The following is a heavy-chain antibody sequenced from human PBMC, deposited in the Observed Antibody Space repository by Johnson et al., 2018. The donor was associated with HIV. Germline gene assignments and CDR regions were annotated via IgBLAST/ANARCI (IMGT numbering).Heavy chain of an antibody. CDR2: IKQDGSEK. V-gene: IGHV3-7*01. Sequence: VQLVESGGGVVQPGRSLRLSCAASGFTFYYYWMTWVRQAPGKGLEWVASIKQDGSEKYYADSVKGRFTISRDNAMNSLYLQMNTVRAEDTAVYYCAKVIAVAGTGAFDIWGQGTMVTVSS. D-gene: IGHD6-19*01. CDR1: GFTFYYYW. J-gene: IGHJ3*02. CDR3: AKVIAVAGTGAFDI.